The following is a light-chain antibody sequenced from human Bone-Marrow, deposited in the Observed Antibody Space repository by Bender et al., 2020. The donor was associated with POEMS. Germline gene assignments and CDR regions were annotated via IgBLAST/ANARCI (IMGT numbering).Light chain of an antibody. CDR1: SSNIGAHA. CDR2: SSH. V-gene: IGLV1-44*01. J-gene: IGLJ3*02. Sequence: QSVLTQPLSASGTPGQWVTISCSGGSSNIGAHAVNWYQHLPGTAPKLLIYSSHRRPSEVPDRFSGSRSGASASLAISGLQSKDEADYYCAVWDDSLNGWVFSRVTKLTVL. CDR3: AVWDDSLNGWV.